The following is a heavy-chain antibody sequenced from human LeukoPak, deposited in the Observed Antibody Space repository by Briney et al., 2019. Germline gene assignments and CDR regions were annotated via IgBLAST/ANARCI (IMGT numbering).Heavy chain of an antibody. J-gene: IGHJ4*02. D-gene: IGHD3-9*01. V-gene: IGHV3-30*02. CDR1: GFTLSSYG. Sequence: GGSLRLSCAASGFTLSSYGMHWVRQAPGKGLEWVAFIRYDGSNKYYADSVKGRFTISRDNSKNTLYLHVNSLRPEDTAVYYCAKVAGLRYFDLPDYWGQGTLVTVSS. CDR2: IRYDGSNK. CDR3: AKVAGLRYFDLPDY.